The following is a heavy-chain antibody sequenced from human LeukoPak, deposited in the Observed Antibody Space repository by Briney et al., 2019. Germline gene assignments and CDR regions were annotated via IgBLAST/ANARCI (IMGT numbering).Heavy chain of an antibody. D-gene: IGHD5-18*01. CDR2: ISEGGI. V-gene: IGHV3-69-1*02. J-gene: IGHJ4*02. Sequence: GGSLRLSCAASGFTFSNYAMNWVRQAPGKGLQWVSSISEGGIYYADSVKGRFTISRDNAKNSLYLQMNSLRAEDMAVYYCARDDRYGFDYWGQGTLVTVSS. CDR1: GFTFSNYA. CDR3: ARDDRYGFDY.